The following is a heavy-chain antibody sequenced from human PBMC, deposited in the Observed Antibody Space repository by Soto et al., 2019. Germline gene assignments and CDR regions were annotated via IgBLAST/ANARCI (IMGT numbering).Heavy chain of an antibody. CDR2: IYYSGST. D-gene: IGHD3-22*01. J-gene: IGHJ5*02. CDR1: GGSISSGDYY. CDR3: ARGPTYYYDSSGYYHNWFDP. Sequence: SETLSLTCTVSGGSISSGDYYWSWIRQPPGKGLEWIGYIYYSGSTYYNPSLKSRVTISVDTSKNQFSLKLSSVTAADTAVYYCARGPTYYYDSSGYYHNWFDPWGQGTLVTVST. V-gene: IGHV4-30-4*01.